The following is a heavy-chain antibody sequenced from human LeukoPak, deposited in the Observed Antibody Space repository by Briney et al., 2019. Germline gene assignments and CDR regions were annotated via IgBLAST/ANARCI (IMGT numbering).Heavy chain of an antibody. CDR1: GGSFSGYY. CDR3: ARGQSLVVGAATFPWYYR. Sequence: SETLSLTCAVYGGSFSGYYWSWIRQPPGKGREWIGELNYSGSTNYNPSLENRVPISVDASNHQFSLKLSSVTAADAAVYYCARGQSLVVGAATFPWYYRRSQGTLVTVSS. CDR2: LNYSGST. J-gene: IGHJ5*02. V-gene: IGHV4-34*01. D-gene: IGHD2-15*01.